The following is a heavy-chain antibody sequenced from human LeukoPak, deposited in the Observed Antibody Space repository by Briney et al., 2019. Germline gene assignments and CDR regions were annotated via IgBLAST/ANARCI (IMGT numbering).Heavy chain of an antibody. V-gene: IGHV3-30-3*01. CDR3: ARGDLRSNYYDSSGYWYYFDY. J-gene: IGHJ4*02. CDR2: ISYDGSNK. Sequence: GGSLRLSCAASGFTFSSYAMHWVRQAPGKGLEWVAAISYDGSNKYYADSVKGRFTISRDNSKNTLYLQMNSLRAEDTAVYYCARGDLRSNYYDSSGYWYYFDYWGQGTLVTVSS. D-gene: IGHD3-22*01. CDR1: GFTFSSYA.